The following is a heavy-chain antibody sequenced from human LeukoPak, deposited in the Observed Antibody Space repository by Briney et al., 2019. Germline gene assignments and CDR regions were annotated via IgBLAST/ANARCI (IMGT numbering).Heavy chain of an antibody. CDR1: GGSFSGYY. CDR3: ASRDYGDYYFDY. CDR2: INHSGST. Sequence: SETLSLTCAVYGGSFSGYYWSWLRQPPGKGLEWIGEINHSGSTNYNPSLKSRVTISVDTSKNQFSLKLSSVTAADTAVYYCASRDYGDYYFDYWGQGTLVTVSS. V-gene: IGHV4-34*01. D-gene: IGHD4-17*01. J-gene: IGHJ4*02.